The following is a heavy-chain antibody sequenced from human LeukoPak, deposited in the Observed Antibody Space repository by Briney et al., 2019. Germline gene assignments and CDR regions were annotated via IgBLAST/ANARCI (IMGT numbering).Heavy chain of an antibody. CDR2: ISGSGGST. Sequence: PGGSLRLSCAASGFTFSSYAMSWVRQAPGEGLEWVSAISGSGGSTYYADSVKGRFTISRDNAKNTLYLQMNSLRAEDTAVYYCARVYVASGRSFDYWGQGTRVTVSS. CDR1: GFTFSSYA. V-gene: IGHV3-23*01. D-gene: IGHD3-10*01. CDR3: ARVYVASGRSFDY. J-gene: IGHJ4*02.